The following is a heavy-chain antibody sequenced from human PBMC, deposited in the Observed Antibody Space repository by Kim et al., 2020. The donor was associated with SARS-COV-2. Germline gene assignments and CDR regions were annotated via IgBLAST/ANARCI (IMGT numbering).Heavy chain of an antibody. V-gene: IGHV3-7*03. D-gene: IGHD3-10*01. CDR1: GFTFSSYW. CDR2: IKQDGSEK. Sequence: GGSLRLSCAASGFTFSSYWMSWVRQAPGKGLEWVANIKQDGSEKYYVDSVKGRFTISRDNAKNSLYLQMNSLRAEDTAVYYCAREPSMVRGPNWFDPWGQGTLVTVSS. J-gene: IGHJ5*02. CDR3: AREPSMVRGPNWFDP.